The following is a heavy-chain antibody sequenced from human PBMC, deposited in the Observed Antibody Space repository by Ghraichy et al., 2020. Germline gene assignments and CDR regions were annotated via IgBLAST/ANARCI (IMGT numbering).Heavy chain of an antibody. CDR3: TKAAGDQWFFDL. V-gene: IGHV3-23*01. J-gene: IGHJ2*01. CDR2: ISGSGGST. CDR1: GFTFSSYA. Sequence: GGSLRLSCAASGFTFSSYAMSWVRQAPGKGLEWVSGISGSGGSTYYADSVKGRFTISRDKSRNTLYLQMSSLGAEDTAVYYCTKAAGDQWFFDLWGRGTLVTGSS. D-gene: IGHD7-27*01.